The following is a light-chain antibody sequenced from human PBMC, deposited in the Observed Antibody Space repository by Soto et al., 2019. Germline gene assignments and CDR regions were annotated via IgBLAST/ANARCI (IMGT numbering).Light chain of an antibody. V-gene: IGKV3-15*01. Sequence: EIVMTQSPATLSVSPGERATLSCRAGQSVSSNLAWYQQKPGQAPRLLIYGASTRATGIPARFSGSGSGTEFTLTISSLQSEDFAVYYCHQYNNWPLTFGGGTKVEI. CDR1: QSVSSN. CDR2: GAS. J-gene: IGKJ4*01. CDR3: HQYNNWPLT.